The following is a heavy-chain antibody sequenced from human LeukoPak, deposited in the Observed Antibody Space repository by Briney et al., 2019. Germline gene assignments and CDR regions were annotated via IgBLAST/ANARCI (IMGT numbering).Heavy chain of an antibody. Sequence: PGGSLRLSCAASGFTFSSYWMSWVRQAPGKGLEWVANIKQDGSEKYYVDSVKGRFTISRDNAKNSLYLQMNSLRAEDTAVYYCARVGGYSGYDLGDYWGQGTLVTVSS. V-gene: IGHV3-7*01. D-gene: IGHD5-12*01. J-gene: IGHJ4*02. CDR3: ARVGGYSGYDLGDY. CDR2: IKQDGSEK. CDR1: GFTFSSYW.